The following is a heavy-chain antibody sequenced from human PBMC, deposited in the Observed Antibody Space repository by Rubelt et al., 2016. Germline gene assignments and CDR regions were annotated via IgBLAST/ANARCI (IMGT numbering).Heavy chain of an antibody. V-gene: IGHV4-39*01. D-gene: IGHD2-2*02. CDR3: GRHTGPRGGVDGPAAIVNWFDP. CDR2: IYYNGST. J-gene: IGHJ5*02. CDR1: GGSISSSSYY. Sequence: QLQLQESGPGLVKPSETLSLTCTVSGGSISSSSYYWGWIRQPPGKGLEWIGSIYYNGSTSYSPSLKSRVTIAVATSKNQPFLKLSLSSAVEPVVYYGGRHTGPRGGVDGPAAIVNWFDPWGQGTLVTVSS.